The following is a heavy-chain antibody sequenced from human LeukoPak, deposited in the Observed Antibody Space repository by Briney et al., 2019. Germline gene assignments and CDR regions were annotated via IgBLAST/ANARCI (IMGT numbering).Heavy chain of an antibody. CDR3: ARAVSGYGPSNWFDP. CDR1: GYTFTSYY. CDR2: INPSGGST. Sequence: GASVKVSCKASGYTFTSYYMHWVRQAPGQGLEWMGIINPSGGSTSYAQKFQGRVTMTRDTSTSTVYMELSSLRSEDTAVYYCARAVSGYGPSNWFDPWGQGTLVTVSS. D-gene: IGHD5-12*01. V-gene: IGHV1-46*01. J-gene: IGHJ5*02.